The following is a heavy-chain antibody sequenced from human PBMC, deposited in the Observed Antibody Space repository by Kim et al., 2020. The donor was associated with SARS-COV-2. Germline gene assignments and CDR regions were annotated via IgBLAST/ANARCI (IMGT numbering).Heavy chain of an antibody. D-gene: IGHD5-12*01. Sequence: GGSLRLSCAASGFNFGTYAMSWVRQAPGKGLEWLAVISNGGGNEYYVDSVKGRFTISSDNSKNTLYLQMNSLTAEDTAVYYCARASTSAKWTNYAMDVWGQGTTVTVSS. CDR1: GFNFGTYA. CDR2: ISNGGGNE. J-gene: IGHJ6*02. V-gene: IGHV3-30-3*01. CDR3: ARASTSAKWTNYAMDV.